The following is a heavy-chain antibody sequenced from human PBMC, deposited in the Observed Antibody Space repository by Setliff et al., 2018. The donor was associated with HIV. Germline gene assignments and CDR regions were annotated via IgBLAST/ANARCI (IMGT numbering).Heavy chain of an antibody. CDR1: GGSFSGYY. J-gene: IGHJ5*02. CDR2: IDHSGST. D-gene: IGHD2-15*01. Sequence: SETLSLTCAVYGGSFSGYYWSWIRQSPGKGLGWIREIDHSGSTNYKSSLKSRVTISEDSSKNQFSLKLTSVTAADTAVYYCARDRFCSRGSCYEPNWFDPWGQGTLVTVSS. V-gene: IGHV4-34*01. CDR3: ARDRFCSRGSCYEPNWFDP.